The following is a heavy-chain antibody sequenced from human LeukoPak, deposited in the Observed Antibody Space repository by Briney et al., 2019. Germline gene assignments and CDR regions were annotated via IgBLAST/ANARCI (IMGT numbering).Heavy chain of an antibody. CDR2: IRKDGSDK. D-gene: IGHD2-15*01. V-gene: IGHV3-30*02. Sequence: PGGSLRLSCAASGFTFSTNGIHWVRQAPGKGLEWVTYIRKDGSDKWYAKSVKGRFTISRDNSKNTVILQMNSLRPEDTALYYCAKDDQWSLDHWGQGALVLVSS. CDR1: GFTFSTNG. CDR3: AKDDQWSLDH. J-gene: IGHJ5*02.